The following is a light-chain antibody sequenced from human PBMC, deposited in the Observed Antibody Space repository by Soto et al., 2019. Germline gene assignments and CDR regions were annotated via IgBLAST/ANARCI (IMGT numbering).Light chain of an antibody. CDR1: SSNIGSSY. V-gene: IGLV1-47*01. J-gene: IGLJ3*02. Sequence: QSVLTQPPSASGTPGQRVTISCSGSSSNIGSSYVYWYQHLPGTAPKLLIDRNDQRPSGVPDRFSGSKSDTSASLAISDLRYEDEDDYSCAAWVDSLSGWVFGGGTKLTVL. CDR2: RND. CDR3: AAWVDSLSGWV.